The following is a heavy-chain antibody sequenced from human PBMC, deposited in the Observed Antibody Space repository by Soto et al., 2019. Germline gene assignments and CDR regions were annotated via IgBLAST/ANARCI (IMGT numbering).Heavy chain of an antibody. J-gene: IGHJ4*02. CDR2: INPNSGGT. V-gene: IGHV1-2*02. CDR3: ARGVTMVRGVITFDY. CDR1: GYTLTGYY. Sequence: ASVKVSCKASGYTLTGYYMHWVRQAPGQGLEWMGWINPNSGGTNYAQKFQGRVTMTRDTSISTAYMELSRLRSDDTAVYYCARGVTMVRGVITFDYWGQGTLVTVSS. D-gene: IGHD3-10*01.